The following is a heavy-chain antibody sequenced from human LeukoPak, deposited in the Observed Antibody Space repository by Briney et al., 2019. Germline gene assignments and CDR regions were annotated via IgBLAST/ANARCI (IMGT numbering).Heavy chain of an antibody. V-gene: IGHV4-30-4*01. CDR2: INYSGNM. Sequence: SETLSLTCTVSGGSVRSDNYYWSWIRQPPGKGLEWIGYINYSGNMYYNPSLRSRVTISVDTSRNQFSVRLTSVTAADTAIYYCARGLRWSFDQWGQGTLVTVSS. CDR1: GGSVRSDNYY. D-gene: IGHD4-23*01. CDR3: ARGLRWSFDQ. J-gene: IGHJ4*02.